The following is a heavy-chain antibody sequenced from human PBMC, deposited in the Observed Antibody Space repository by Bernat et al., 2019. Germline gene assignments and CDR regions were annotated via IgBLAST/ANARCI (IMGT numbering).Heavy chain of an antibody. J-gene: IGHJ4*01. Sequence: EVQLVESGGGLAKPGGSLSLSCAASGLTFSSYSMNWVRQAPGKGLEWVSSISSSSSYIYYADSVKGRVTIPRENAKNSLYLQMNSLRAEDTAVYYCARDSGYDYWGQGTLVTVSS. V-gene: IGHV3-21*01. CDR2: ISSSSSYI. CDR3: ARDSGYDY. CDR1: GLTFSSYS. D-gene: IGHD5-12*01.